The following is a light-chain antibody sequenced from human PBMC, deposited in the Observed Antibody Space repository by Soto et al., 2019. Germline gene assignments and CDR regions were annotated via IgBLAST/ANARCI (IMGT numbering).Light chain of an antibody. J-gene: IGLJ1*01. CDR1: RSNIGSNT. CDR3: AAWDDSLNGSYV. CDR2: SNN. V-gene: IGLV1-44*01. Sequence: QSVLTQPPSTSWTPGQRVTISCSGSRSNIGSNTVTWYQQLPGTAPKLLIYSNNQRPSGVPDRFSGSKSGTSASLAISGLQSEDEADYYCAAWDDSLNGSYVFGTGTKVTVL.